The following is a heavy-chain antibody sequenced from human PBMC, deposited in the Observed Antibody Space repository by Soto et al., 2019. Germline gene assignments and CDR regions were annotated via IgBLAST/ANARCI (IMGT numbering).Heavy chain of an antibody. CDR3: ARDQPGYSYGYGLGY. V-gene: IGHV3-21*01. CDR2: ISSSSSYI. CDR1: GFTFSSYS. J-gene: IGHJ4*02. Sequence: EVQLVESGGGLVKPGGSPRLSCAASGFTFSSYSMNWVRQAPGKGLEWVSSISSSSSYIYYADSVKGRFTISRDNAKNSLYLQMNSLRAEDTAVYYWARDQPGYSYGYGLGYWGQGTLVTVSS. D-gene: IGHD5-18*01.